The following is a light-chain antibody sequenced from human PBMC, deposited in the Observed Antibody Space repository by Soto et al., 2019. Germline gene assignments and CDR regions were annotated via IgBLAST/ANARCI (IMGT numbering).Light chain of an antibody. CDR3: CSYAGNRIFI. Sequence: QSVLTQPASVSGSPGQSITISCIGTSSDVGAYDLVSWYQQHPGTAPRLIIYENIRRPSTISSRFSGSKSGSTASLTISGLRAEDEANYHCCSYAGNRIFIFGAGTKLTVL. CDR2: ENI. CDR1: SSDVGAYDL. J-gene: IGLJ2*01. V-gene: IGLV2-23*01.